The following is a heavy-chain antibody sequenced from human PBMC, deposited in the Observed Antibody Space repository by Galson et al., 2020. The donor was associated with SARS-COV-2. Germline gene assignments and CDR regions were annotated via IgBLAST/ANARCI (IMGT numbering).Heavy chain of an antibody. J-gene: IGHJ4*02. V-gene: IGHV1-18*01. CDR3: ALDYSGSGTYYSRPAFDY. D-gene: IGHD3-10*01. CDR1: GYTFTNYG. CDR2: INTYSGNT. Sequence: DSVKVSCKTSGYTFTNYGISWVRQAPGQGLEWMGWINTYSGNTDFAQKFQARVTMTTDTSANTAYMDLRSLRSDDTAVYYCALDYSGSGTYYSRPAFDYWGQGTLVTVSS.